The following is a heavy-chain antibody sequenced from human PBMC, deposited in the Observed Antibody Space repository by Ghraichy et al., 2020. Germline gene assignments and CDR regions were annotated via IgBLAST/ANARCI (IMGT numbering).Heavy chain of an antibody. D-gene: IGHD3-9*01. V-gene: IGHV1-46*01. Sequence: ASVKVSCKASGYTFTSYYMHWVRQAPGQGLEWMGIINPSGGSTSYAQKFQGRVTMTRDTSTSTVYMELSSLRSEDTAVYYCARDIRVRYFDWLLVGGFDPWGQGTLVTVSS. CDR1: GYTFTSYY. CDR2: INPSGGST. J-gene: IGHJ5*02. CDR3: ARDIRVRYFDWLLVGGFDP.